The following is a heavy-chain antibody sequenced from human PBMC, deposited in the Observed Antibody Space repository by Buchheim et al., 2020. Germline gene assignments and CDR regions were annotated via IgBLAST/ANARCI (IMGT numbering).Heavy chain of an antibody. J-gene: IGHJ6*02. CDR3: ARDIGAYYYDSSGYTEVGMDV. D-gene: IGHD3-22*01. Sequence: QVQLQESGPGLVKPSQTLSLTCTVSGGSISSGDYYWSWIRQPPGKGLEWIGYIYYSGSTYYNPSLKSRVTISVDTSKNQFFLKLSSVTAADTAVYYCARDIGAYYYDSSGYTEVGMDVWGQGTT. V-gene: IGHV4-30-4*01. CDR2: IYYSGST. CDR1: GGSISSGDYY.